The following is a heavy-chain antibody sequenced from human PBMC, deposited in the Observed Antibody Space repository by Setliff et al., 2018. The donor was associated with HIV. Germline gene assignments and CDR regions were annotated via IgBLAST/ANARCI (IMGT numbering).Heavy chain of an antibody. CDR2: ISHSGST. V-gene: IGHV4-4*02. CDR1: GGSIMTGDW. CDR3: ARDPVFRGIVATIPYYYMDV. Sequence: ASETLSLTCAVSGGSIMTGDWWSWVRQSPGKRLEWIGEISHSGSTNYNPSLRSRVTMSVDKSNNQFSLKLSSVTAADTALYYCARDPVFRGIVATIPYYYMDVWGKGTTVTVSS. D-gene: IGHD5-12*01. J-gene: IGHJ6*03.